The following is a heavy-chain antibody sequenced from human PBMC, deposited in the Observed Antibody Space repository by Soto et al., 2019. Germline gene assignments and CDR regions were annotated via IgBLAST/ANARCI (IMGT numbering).Heavy chain of an antibody. CDR3: ARAPVDIRQKPYYYYYGMDV. CDR1: GYTFTSYG. J-gene: IGHJ6*02. Sequence: QVQLVQSGAEVKKPGASVKVSCKASGYTFTSYGISWVRQAPGQGLEWMGWISAYNGNTNYAQKLQGRVTMTTDTSXXTXYXXLRSLRSADTAVYYGARAPVDIRQKPYYYYYGMDVWGQGTTVTVSS. CDR2: ISAYNGNT. D-gene: IGHD3-9*01. V-gene: IGHV1-18*01.